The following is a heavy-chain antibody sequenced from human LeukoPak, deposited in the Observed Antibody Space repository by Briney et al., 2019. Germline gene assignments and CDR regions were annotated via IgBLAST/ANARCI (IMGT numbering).Heavy chain of an antibody. D-gene: IGHD3-22*01. CDR3: ARERSGYYYDWFDP. J-gene: IGHJ5*02. V-gene: IGHV1-46*01. CDR1: GYTFTSNY. Sequence: ASVKVSCKAFGYTFTSNYMHWVRQAPGQGPEWMGVISPSGGSTTYAQKFQGRVTLTRDMSTSTDYLELSSLRSDDTAVYYCARERSGYYYDWFDPWGQGTLVTVSS. CDR2: ISPSGGST.